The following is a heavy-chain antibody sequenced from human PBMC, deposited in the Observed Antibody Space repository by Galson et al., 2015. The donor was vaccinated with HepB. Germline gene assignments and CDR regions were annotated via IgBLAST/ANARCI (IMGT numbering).Heavy chain of an antibody. J-gene: IGHJ3*02. CDR3: ARSRGDGYSYGLLGAFDI. Sequence: PALVKPTQTLTLTCTFSGFSLSTSGMRVSWIRQPPGKALEWLARIDWGDDKFYSTSLKTRLTISKDTSKNQVVLTMTNMDPVDTATYYCARSRGDGYSYGLLGAFDIWGQGTMVTVSS. CDR1: GFSLSTSGMR. CDR2: IDWGDDK. D-gene: IGHD5-18*01. V-gene: IGHV2-70*04.